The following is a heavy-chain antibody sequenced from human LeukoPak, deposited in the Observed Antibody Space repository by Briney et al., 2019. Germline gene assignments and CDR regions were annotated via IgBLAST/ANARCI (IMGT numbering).Heavy chain of an antibody. J-gene: IGHJ4*02. CDR3: ARGSYQYSSSFAVDY. V-gene: IGHV1-8*02. Sequence: ASVKVSCKASGYTFTSYGISWVRQAPGQGLEWMGWISAYNGKTGYAQKFQGRVTMTRNTSISTAYMELSSLRSEDTAVYYCARGSYQYSSSFAVDYWGQGTLVTVSS. CDR1: GYTFTSYG. D-gene: IGHD6-6*01. CDR2: ISAYNGKT.